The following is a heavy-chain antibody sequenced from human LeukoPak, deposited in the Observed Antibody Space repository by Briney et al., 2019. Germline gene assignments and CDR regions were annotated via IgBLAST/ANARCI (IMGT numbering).Heavy chain of an antibody. CDR3: ARENYYTVECGSGSLDY. J-gene: IGHJ4*02. CDR1: GGTFSSYA. CDR2: IIPIFGTA. V-gene: IGHV1-69*06. D-gene: IGHD3-10*01. Sequence: ASVKVSCKASGGTFSSYAISWVRQAPGQGLEWMGGIIPIFGTANYAQKFQGRVTITADKSTSTAYMELSSLRSEDTAVYYCARENYYTVECGSGSLDYWGQGTLVTVSS.